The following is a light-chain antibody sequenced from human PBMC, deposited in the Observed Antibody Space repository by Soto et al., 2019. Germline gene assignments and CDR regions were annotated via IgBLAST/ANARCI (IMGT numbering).Light chain of an antibody. CDR1: QTISSY. J-gene: IGKJ1*01. Sequence: DIQMTQSPSSLSASVGDRVTITCRASQTISSYLNWYQQMPGKPPKLLIYAASSLQSDVPSRFSGSGSGTEFTLTISSLQPEDFATYYCQQSYSPPPWTFGQGTKLDIK. CDR3: QQSYSPPPWT. CDR2: AAS. V-gene: IGKV1-39*01.